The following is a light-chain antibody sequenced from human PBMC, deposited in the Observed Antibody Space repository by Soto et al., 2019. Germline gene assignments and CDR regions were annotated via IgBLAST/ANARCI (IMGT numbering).Light chain of an antibody. J-gene: IGLJ1*01. CDR2: EVS. CDR1: SSDVGGYNY. V-gene: IGLV2-14*01. CDR3: SSYTSTGTYV. Sequence: QSALTQPASVSGSPGQSITISCTGTSSDVGGYNYVSWYQQHPGKANKLMIYEVSNRPSGVSNRFSGSKSGNTASLTISGLQAEDEADYYCSSYTSTGTYVFGTGTKLTVL.